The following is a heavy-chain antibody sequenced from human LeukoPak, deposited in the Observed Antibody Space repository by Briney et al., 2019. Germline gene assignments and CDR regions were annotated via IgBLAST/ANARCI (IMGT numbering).Heavy chain of an antibody. CDR2: IYHSGST. D-gene: IGHD3-3*01. V-gene: IGHV4-38-2*01. CDR1: GYSISSGYY. CDR3: TRSVWSGYAKVDY. J-gene: IGHJ4*02. Sequence: PSETLSLTCAVSGYSISSGYYWGWIRPPPGKGLEWIGSIYHSGSTYYNPSLKSRVILSIDTPENQFSLKLSSVTAADTAVYYCTRSVWSGYAKVDYWGQGTLVTVSS.